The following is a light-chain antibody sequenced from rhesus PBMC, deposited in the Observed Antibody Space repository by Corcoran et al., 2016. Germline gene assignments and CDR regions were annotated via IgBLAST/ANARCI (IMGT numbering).Light chain of an antibody. CDR3: QQHDNAPLT. CDR1: QGISNR. V-gene: IGKV1-69*01. Sequence: DIQMTQSPSSLSASVGDRVTSTCRASQGISNRWSWYQQKPGKAPKLLIYRASNLETGVPSRFSGSGSGTNFTLSISSLQPDEIGTYYCQQHDNAPLTFSGGTKVEIK. CDR2: RAS. J-gene: IGKJ4*01.